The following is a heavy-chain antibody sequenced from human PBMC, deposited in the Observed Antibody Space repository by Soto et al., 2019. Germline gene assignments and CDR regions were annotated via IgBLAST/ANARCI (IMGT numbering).Heavy chain of an antibody. V-gene: IGHV1-3*05. D-gene: IGHD2-21*02. CDR3: ARSIVVVTALDY. Sequence: QVQLVQSGAEEKKPGASVKVSCKASGYTFTSYAMHWVRQAPGQRLEWMGWINAGNGNTKYSQKVQGRVPITRDTSASTAYMELSSLRSEDTAVYYCARSIVVVTALDYWGQGTLVTVSS. CDR1: GYTFTSYA. J-gene: IGHJ4*02. CDR2: INAGNGNT.